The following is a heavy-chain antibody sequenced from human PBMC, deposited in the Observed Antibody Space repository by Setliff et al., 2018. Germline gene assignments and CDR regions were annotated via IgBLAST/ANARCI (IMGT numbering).Heavy chain of an antibody. J-gene: IGHJ3*02. V-gene: IGHV4-39*07. CDR1: GGSISSSSYQ. Sequence: SETLSLTCTVSGGSISSSSYQWGWVRQTPGKGLEWIGSIYYSGTAYYNPSLKSRVTISADKSISTASLQWRSLKASDTAMYYCARLGPLNVFDIWGQGTMVTVSS. CDR2: IYYSGTA. CDR3: ARLGPLNVFDI. D-gene: IGHD3-16*01.